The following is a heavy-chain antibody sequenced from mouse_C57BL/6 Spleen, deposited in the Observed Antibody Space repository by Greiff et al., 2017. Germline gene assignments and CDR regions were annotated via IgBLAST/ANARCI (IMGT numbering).Heavy chain of an antibody. J-gene: IGHJ4*01. D-gene: IGHD1-1*01. Sequence: VKLVESGAELARPGASVKLSCKASGYTFTSYGISWVKQRTGQGLEWIGEIYPRSGNTYYNEKFKGKATLTADKTSSTAYMELRSLTSEDSAVYFCARGRDYYGSSPHYYAMDYWGQGTSVTVSS. CDR1: GYTFTSYG. CDR2: IYPRSGNT. CDR3: ARGRDYYGSSPHYYAMDY. V-gene: IGHV1-81*01.